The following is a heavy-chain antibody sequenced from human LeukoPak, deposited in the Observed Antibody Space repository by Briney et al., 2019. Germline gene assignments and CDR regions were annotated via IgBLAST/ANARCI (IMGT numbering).Heavy chain of an antibody. CDR3: ARSSGWGDAFDI. J-gene: IGHJ3*02. D-gene: IGHD6-19*01. V-gene: IGHV3-21*01. CDR1: GFTFSSYS. Sequence: GGSLRLSCAASGFTFSSYSMNWVRQAPGKGLEWVSSISSSSSYIYYADSVKGRFTISRDNAKNSLYLQMNSLRAEDTAVYYCARSSGWGDAFDIWGQGTMVTVSS. CDR2: ISSSSSYI.